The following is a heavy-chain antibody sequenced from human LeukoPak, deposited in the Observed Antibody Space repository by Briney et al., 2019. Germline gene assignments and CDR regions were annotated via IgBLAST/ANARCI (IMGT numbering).Heavy chain of an antibody. CDR1: GYTFTGYF. CDR3: SREGDYGDYGRLWYFDL. J-gene: IGHJ2*01. Sequence: ASVKVSCKTSGYTFTGYFMHWVRQAPGQGLEWMGWINPNSGGTNYAQKFQGRVTMTRDTSISTAYMELTRLRSDDTAMYYCSREGDYGDYGRLWYFDLWGRGTLVTASS. CDR2: INPNSGGT. V-gene: IGHV1-2*02. D-gene: IGHD4-17*01.